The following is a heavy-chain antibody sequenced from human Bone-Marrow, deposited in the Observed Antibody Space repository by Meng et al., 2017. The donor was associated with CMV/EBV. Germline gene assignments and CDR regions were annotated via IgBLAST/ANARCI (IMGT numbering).Heavy chain of an antibody. CDR3: ARGGSLGCSSISCYTGNWFDP. CDR2: IYHSRST. Sequence: TLSLTCTVSGDSFSSGDYYWNWIRQHPGKGLEWIGNIYHSRSTDYHPSLRSRLTISIDTSKNQFSLKLRSVTAADTAVYYCARGGSLGCSSISCYTGNWFDPWGQGTLVTVSS. CDR1: GDSFSSGDYY. D-gene: IGHD2-2*02. J-gene: IGHJ5*02. V-gene: IGHV4-31*03.